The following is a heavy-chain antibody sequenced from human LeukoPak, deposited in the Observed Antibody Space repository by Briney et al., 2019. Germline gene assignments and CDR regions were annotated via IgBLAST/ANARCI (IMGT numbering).Heavy chain of an antibody. CDR1: GFTCSSYA. Sequence: GGSLRLSCAASGFTCSSYAMHWVRQAPGKGLEWVALISYDGSINDYADSVKGRFTISRDNSKNTLYLQMNSLRADDTAMYYCARGSYSSSWKTFDHWGQGTLVTVSS. CDR3: ARGSYSSSWKTFDH. CDR2: ISYDGSIN. D-gene: IGHD6-13*01. J-gene: IGHJ4*02. V-gene: IGHV3-30*04.